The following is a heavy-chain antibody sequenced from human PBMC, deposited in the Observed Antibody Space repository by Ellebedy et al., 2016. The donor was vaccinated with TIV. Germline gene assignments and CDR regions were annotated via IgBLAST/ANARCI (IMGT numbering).Heavy chain of an antibody. D-gene: IGHD5-24*01. Sequence: ASVKVSXXASGYTFTSYYVHWVRQAPEQGLEWMGIINPSGGSTSYAQKFQGRVTMTRDTSTSTVYMELSSLRSEDTAVYYCARGRWLQSGLDYYYYYGMDVWGQGTTVTVSS. CDR2: INPSGGST. CDR3: ARGRWLQSGLDYYYYYGMDV. CDR1: GYTFTSYY. J-gene: IGHJ6*02. V-gene: IGHV1-46*01.